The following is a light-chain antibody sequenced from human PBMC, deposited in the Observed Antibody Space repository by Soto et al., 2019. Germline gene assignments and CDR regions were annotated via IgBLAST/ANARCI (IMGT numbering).Light chain of an antibody. CDR2: DAS. CDR1: QSVSSY. CDR3: QQRSNWPPVT. V-gene: IGKV3-11*01. J-gene: IGKJ4*01. Sequence: EIVLTQSPATLSLSPGERATLSCRASQSVSSYLAWYQQKPGQAPRRLIFDASNRATAIPARFSGSGSGTDVTLTISSLEPEDFAIYYCQQRSNWPPVTFGGGTKVEIK.